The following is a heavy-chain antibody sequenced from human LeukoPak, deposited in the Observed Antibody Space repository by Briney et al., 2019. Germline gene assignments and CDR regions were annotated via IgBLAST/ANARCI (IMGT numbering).Heavy chain of an antibody. J-gene: IGHJ4*02. CDR3: ARDLFYSVSGTYYNVGRVFNY. Sequence: ASVKVSCKAFGYTFTSNYMYWVRRAPGQGLEWMGWINPNIGGTNYAQKFQGRVTMTRDTSITTAYMELTSLRSDDTAVYYCARDLFYSVSGTYYNVGRVFNYWGQGTLVTVSS. D-gene: IGHD3-10*01. CDR1: GYTFTSNY. V-gene: IGHV1-2*02. CDR2: INPNIGGT.